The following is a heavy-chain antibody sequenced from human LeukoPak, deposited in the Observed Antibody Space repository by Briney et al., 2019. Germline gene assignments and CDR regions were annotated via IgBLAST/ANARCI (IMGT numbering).Heavy chain of an antibody. CDR2: IYYSGST. D-gene: IGHD3-10*01. V-gene: IGHV4-39*01. CDR3: ASEKYYYGSGSYTEIDY. Sequence: KSSETLSLTCTVPGGSIRSSSYYWGWIRQPPGKGLEWIGNIYYSGSTYYNPSLKSRVTISVDTSKNQFSLKLSSVTAADTAVYYCASEKYYYGSGSYTEIDYWGQGTLVTVSS. J-gene: IGHJ4*02. CDR1: GGSIRSSSYY.